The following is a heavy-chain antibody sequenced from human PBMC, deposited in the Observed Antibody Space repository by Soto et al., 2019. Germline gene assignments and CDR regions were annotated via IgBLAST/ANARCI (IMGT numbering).Heavy chain of an antibody. Sequence: SETLSLTCAVSGGSISSGGYSWSWIRQPPGKGLEWIGYIYHSGSTYYNPSLKSRVTISVDRSKNQFSLKLSSVTAADTAVYYCARGAPDYGGNSWDYWGQGTLVTVSS. CDR2: IYHSGST. V-gene: IGHV4-30-2*01. CDR1: GGSISSGGYS. D-gene: IGHD4-17*01. CDR3: ARGAPDYGGNSWDY. J-gene: IGHJ4*02.